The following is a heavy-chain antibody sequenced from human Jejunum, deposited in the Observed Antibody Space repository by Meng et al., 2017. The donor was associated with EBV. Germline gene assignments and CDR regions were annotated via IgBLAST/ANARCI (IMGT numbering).Heavy chain of an antibody. CDR2: ISVYRGNT. CDR1: GYDFINSG. J-gene: IGHJ4*02. V-gene: IGHV1-18*01. D-gene: IGHD5-24*01. Sequence: QVQLVQSGAEVKKPGASVKVSCTASGYDFINSGISWVRQAPGQGLEWMGWISVYRGNTNYAQRFQDRVTLTTNTSTSTVYMELRSLTSDDTAVYYCARDRSNSDYWGQGTLVTVSS. CDR3: ARDRSNSDY.